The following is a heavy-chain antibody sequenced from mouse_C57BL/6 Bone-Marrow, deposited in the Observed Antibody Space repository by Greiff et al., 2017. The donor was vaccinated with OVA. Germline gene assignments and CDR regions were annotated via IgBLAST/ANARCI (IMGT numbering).Heavy chain of an antibody. CDR3: AREGGSSYGYWYFDV. CDR1: GYTFTDYN. V-gene: IGHV1-18*01. CDR2: INPNNGGT. J-gene: IGHJ1*03. D-gene: IGHD1-1*01. Sequence: VQLKESGPELVKPGASVKIPCKASGYTFTDYNMDWVKQSHGKSLEWIGDINPNNGGTIYNQKFKGKATLTVDKSSSTAYMELRSLTYEDTAVYYCAREGGSSYGYWYFDVWGTGTTVTVSS.